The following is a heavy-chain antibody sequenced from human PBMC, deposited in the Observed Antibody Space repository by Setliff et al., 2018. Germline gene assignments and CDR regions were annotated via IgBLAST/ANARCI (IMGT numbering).Heavy chain of an antibody. Sequence: GGSLRLSCEAFGFTFNNYWMSWVRQAPGKGLEWVANIMQDGGGTTDYAASVNGRFTISRDDSKSIAYLQMNSLKTEDTAVYYCTRVGSFPQFSDSSGYYYMSEDAFDFWGQGTMVTVSS. D-gene: IGHD3-22*01. J-gene: IGHJ3*01. V-gene: IGHV3-49*04. CDR2: IMQDGGGTT. CDR1: GFTFNNYW. CDR3: TRVGSFPQFSDSSGYYYMSEDAFDF.